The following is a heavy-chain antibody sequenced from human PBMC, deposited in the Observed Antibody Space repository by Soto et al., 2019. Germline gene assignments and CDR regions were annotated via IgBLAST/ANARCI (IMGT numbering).Heavy chain of an antibody. D-gene: IGHD6-19*01. V-gene: IGHV3-23*01. CDR3: ANLAGQWLVHKYFQH. J-gene: IGHJ1*01. CDR2: ISGSGGST. Sequence: GGSLRLSCAASGFTFSSYAMSWVRQAPGKGLEWVSAISGSGGSTYYADSVKGRFTISRDNSKNTLYLQMNSLRAEDTAVYYCANLAGQWLVHKYFQHWGQGTLVTVSS. CDR1: GFTFSSYA.